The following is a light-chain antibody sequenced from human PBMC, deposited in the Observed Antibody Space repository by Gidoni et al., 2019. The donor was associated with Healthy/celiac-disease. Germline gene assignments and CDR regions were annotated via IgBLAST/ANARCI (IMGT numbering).Light chain of an antibody. J-gene: IGLJ3*02. Sequence: QSALTQPASVSGSPGQSITISCTGTSSDVGGYHYVSWYQQHTGKAPKLMIYEVSNRPSGVSNRFSGSKSGNTASLTISGLQAEDESDYYCSSYTSSSRVFGGGTKLTVL. CDR2: EVS. CDR3: SSYTSSSRV. V-gene: IGLV2-14*01. CDR1: SSDVGGYHY.